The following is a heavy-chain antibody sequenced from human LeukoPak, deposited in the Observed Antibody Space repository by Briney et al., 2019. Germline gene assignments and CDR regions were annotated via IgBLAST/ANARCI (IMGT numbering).Heavy chain of an antibody. CDR2: IYYSGST. D-gene: IGHD3-22*01. J-gene: IGHJ6*03. CDR3: ARGTTMNILDYYYYYYMDV. CDR1: GGSISSSSYY. V-gene: IGHV4-61*05. Sequence: PSETLSLTCTVSGGSISSSSYYWGWIRQPPGKGLEWIGYIYYSGSTNYNPSLKSRVTISVDTSKNQFSLKLSSVTAADTAVYYCARGTTMNILDYYYYYYMDVWGKGTTVTVSS.